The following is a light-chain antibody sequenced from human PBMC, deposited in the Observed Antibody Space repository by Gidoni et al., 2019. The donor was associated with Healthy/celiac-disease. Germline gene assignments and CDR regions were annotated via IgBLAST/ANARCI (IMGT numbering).Light chain of an antibody. Sequence: EIVLTQSPATLSLAPGERATLSCRASQRVSSYLAWYQQKPGQAPSLLIYDASNRATGIPARFSGSGSGTDFTLTISSLVPEDFAVYYCQQRSNWPPWTFGQGTKVEIK. CDR1: QRVSSY. V-gene: IGKV3-11*01. J-gene: IGKJ1*01. CDR3: QQRSNWPPWT. CDR2: DAS.